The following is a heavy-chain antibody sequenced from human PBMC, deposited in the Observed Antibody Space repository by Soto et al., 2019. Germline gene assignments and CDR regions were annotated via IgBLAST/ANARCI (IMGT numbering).Heavy chain of an antibody. CDR2: ISYDGSNK. V-gene: IGHV3-30*18. D-gene: IGHD4-17*01. J-gene: IGHJ6*04. CDR3: AKESTTTTVTYYYYYGMDV. Sequence: GGSLRLSCAASGFTFSSYGMHWVRQAPGKGLEWVAVISYDGSNKYYADSVKGRFTISRDNSKNTLYLQMNSLRAEDTAVYYCAKESTTTTVTYYYYYGMDVWGKGTTVTVSS. CDR1: GFTFSSYG.